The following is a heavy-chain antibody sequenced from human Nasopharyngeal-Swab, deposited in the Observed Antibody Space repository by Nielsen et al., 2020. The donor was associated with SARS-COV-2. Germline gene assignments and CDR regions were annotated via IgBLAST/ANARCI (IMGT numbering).Heavy chain of an antibody. CDR2: ISYDGSNK. CDR1: GFTFSSYA. V-gene: IGHV3-30-3*01. Sequence: GGSLRLSCAASGFTFSSYAMHWVRQAPGKGPEWVAVISYDGSNKYYADSVKGRFTISRDNSKNTLYLQMNSLRAEDTAVYYCARGGLLELGFYWYFDLWGRGTLVTVSS. D-gene: IGHD2-21*02. J-gene: IGHJ2*01. CDR3: ARGGLLELGFYWYFDL.